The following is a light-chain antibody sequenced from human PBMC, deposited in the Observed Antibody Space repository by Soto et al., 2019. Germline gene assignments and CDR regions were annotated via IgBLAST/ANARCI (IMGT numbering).Light chain of an antibody. Sequence: DIEVTQSPSSLSASVGDRVTITFRSSQSISSYLNWYQQKPGKAPKLLIYAASSLQSGVPSRFSGSGSGTDFTLTISSLQHEDFAPYYCQQSYSTPWTFGQG. CDR3: QQSYSTPWT. CDR2: AAS. V-gene: IGKV1-39*01. J-gene: IGKJ1*01. CDR1: QSISSY.